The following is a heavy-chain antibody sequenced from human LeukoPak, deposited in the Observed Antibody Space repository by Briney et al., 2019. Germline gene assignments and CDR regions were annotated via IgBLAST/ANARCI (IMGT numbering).Heavy chain of an antibody. D-gene: IGHD2-21*02. CDR2: IGTSGRNT. J-gene: IGHJ4*02. V-gene: IGHV3-23*01. CDR3: AKGDGGTYPFDY. Sequence: PGGSLRLSCAASGFTFGSYAMSWVRQAPGKGLEWASTIGTSGRNTYYADSVKGRFTISRDNSRNTLYLQINSLRAEDTAIYYCAKGDGGTYPFDYWGQGTLVTVPS. CDR1: GFTFGSYA.